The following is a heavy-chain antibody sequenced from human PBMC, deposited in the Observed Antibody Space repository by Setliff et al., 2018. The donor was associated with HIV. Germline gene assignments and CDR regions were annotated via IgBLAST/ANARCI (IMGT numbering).Heavy chain of an antibody. D-gene: IGHD3-3*01. CDR2: IFWDDDK. CDR1: GFSLTTSGVH. CDR3: ARDSGNYAFDY. V-gene: IGHV2-5*02. J-gene: IGHJ4*02. Sequence: SGPTLVNPTQTLTLTCTFSGFSLTTSGVHVGWIRQPPGKALEWLALIFWDDDKRYSPSLKSRLTITKDTSKNQVVLTMTNMDPVDTATYYCARDSGNYAFDYWGLGTLVTVSS.